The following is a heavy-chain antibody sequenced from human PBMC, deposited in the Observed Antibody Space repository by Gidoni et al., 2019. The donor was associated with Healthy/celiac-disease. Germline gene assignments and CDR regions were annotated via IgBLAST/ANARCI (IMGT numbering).Heavy chain of an antibody. CDR3: ARRGRVGATTD. CDR2: IIPIFGTA. V-gene: IGHV1-69*01. Sequence: VRQAPGQGLVWMGGIIPIFGTANYAQKFQGRVTITADESTSTAYMELSSQRSEDTAVYYCARRGRVGATTDWGQGTLVTVSS. J-gene: IGHJ4*02. D-gene: IGHD1-26*01.